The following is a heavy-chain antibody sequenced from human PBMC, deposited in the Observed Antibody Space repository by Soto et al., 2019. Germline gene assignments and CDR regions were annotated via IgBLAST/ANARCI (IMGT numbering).Heavy chain of an antibody. CDR2: ISPSGGST. J-gene: IGHJ4*02. Sequence: QVQLVQSGAEVKKPGASVKVSCKASGYTFTSYYMHWVRQAPGQGLEWMGIISPSGGSTTYAQKFQGRLTMTRDTSTSTVYMELSSLRSEDTALYYCARVYCSGGGCYGIDYWGQGTLVTVSS. V-gene: IGHV1-46*01. D-gene: IGHD2-15*01. CDR1: GYTFTSYY. CDR3: ARVYCSGGGCYGIDY.